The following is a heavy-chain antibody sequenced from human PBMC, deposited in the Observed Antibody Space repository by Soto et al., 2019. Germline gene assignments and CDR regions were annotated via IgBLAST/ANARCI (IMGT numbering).Heavy chain of an antibody. CDR1: GGTFSNFV. CDR2: IIPNFGTT. V-gene: IGHV1-69*01. Sequence: QVQLVQSGAEVKKPGSSLKVSCKASGGTFSNFVISWVRQAPGQGLEWMGGIIPNFGTTNYAQKSQGKVTITADETTRTAYLELSGLTSEDTSVYYCARAVGGEATIRYWGQGTLVTVSS. CDR3: ARAVGGEATIRY. D-gene: IGHD5-12*01. J-gene: IGHJ4*02.